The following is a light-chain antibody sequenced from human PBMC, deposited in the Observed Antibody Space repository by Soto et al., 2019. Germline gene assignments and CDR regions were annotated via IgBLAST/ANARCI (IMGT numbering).Light chain of an antibody. CDR3: CSYAGSSTFVV. Sequence: QSVLTQPASVSGSPGQSITISCTGTSSDVGSYDLVSWYQHHSGKAPKIMIYEGSKRPSGVSNRFSGSKSGNTASLTISGLQAEDEADYYCCSYAGSSTFVVFGGGTKLTVL. V-gene: IGLV2-23*03. J-gene: IGLJ2*01. CDR2: EGS. CDR1: SSDVGSYDL.